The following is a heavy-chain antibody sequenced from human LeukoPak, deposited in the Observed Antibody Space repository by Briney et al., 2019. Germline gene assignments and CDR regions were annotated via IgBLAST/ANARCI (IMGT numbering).Heavy chain of an antibody. CDR1: GFTFSSYS. J-gene: IGHJ4*02. V-gene: IGHV3-21*01. CDR2: ISSSSSYI. Sequence: PGGSLRLSCAASGFTFSSYSMNWVRQAPGKGLEWVSSISSSSSYIYYADSVKGRFTISRDNAKNSLYLQMNSLRAGDTAVYYCARARVGARAVFDYWGQGTLVTVSS. D-gene: IGHD1-26*01. CDR3: ARARVGARAVFDY.